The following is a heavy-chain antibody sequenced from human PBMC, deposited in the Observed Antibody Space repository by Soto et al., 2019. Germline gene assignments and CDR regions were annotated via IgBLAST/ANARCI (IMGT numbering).Heavy chain of an antibody. V-gene: IGHV3-23*01. CDR1: GFTFSSYA. J-gene: IGHJ4*02. CDR3: AKEEGGIVGATRRPFDY. Sequence: GGSLRLSCAASGFTFSSYAMSWVRQAPGKGLEWVSAISGSGGSTYYADSVKGRFTISRDNSKNTLYLQMNSLRAEDTAVYYCAKEEGGIVGATRRPFDYWGQGTLVTVSS. CDR2: ISGSGGST. D-gene: IGHD1-26*01.